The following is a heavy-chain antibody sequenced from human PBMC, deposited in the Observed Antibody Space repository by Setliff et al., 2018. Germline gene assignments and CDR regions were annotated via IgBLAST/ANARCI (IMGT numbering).Heavy chain of an antibody. Sequence: ASVKVSCKASGGTFINYAISWVRQAPGQGLEWMGGINPNSGGTNYAQKFQGWVTMTRDTSISTAYMELSRLRSDDTAVYYCARDRDSSGYPYYFDYWGQGTLVTVSS. D-gene: IGHD3-22*01. CDR3: ARDRDSSGYPYYFDY. CDR2: INPNSGGT. CDR1: GGTFINYA. J-gene: IGHJ4*02. V-gene: IGHV1-2*04.